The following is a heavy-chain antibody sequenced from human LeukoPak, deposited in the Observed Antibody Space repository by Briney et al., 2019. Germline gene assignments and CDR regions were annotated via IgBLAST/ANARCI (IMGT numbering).Heavy chain of an antibody. J-gene: IGHJ4*02. Sequence: PGGSLRLSCVASGFTFSHYSMNWVRQVPGKGLEWVSSISSSSSYIYYADSVKGRFTISRDNAKNSLYLQMNSLRAEDTALYYCAKDMVRGYCSGGSCYVFDYWGQGTLVTVSS. CDR3: AKDMVRGYCSGGSCYVFDY. CDR2: ISSSSSYI. V-gene: IGHV3-21*04. CDR1: GFTFSHYS. D-gene: IGHD2-15*01.